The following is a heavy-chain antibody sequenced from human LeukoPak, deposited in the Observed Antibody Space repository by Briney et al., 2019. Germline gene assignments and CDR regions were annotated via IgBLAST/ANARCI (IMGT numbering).Heavy chain of an antibody. Sequence: PSETLSLTCTVSGGSISSGGYYWSWIRQHPGKGLEWIGHIYYSGYTYYNPSLESRVSISVDTSKNQFSLRLSSVTAADTAVYYCAREGDRRAAAAYWGQGTLVTVSS. CDR3: AREGDRRAAAAY. CDR2: IYYSGYT. J-gene: IGHJ4*02. CDR1: GGSISSGGYY. V-gene: IGHV4-31*03. D-gene: IGHD6-13*01.